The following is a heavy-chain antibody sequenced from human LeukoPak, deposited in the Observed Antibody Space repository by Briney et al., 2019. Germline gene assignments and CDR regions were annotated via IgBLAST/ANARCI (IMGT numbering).Heavy chain of an antibody. CDR2: INPNSGNT. CDR3: ARGSWECSGGSCLDYYYYYYMDV. CDR1: GYTFTGYY. V-gene: IGHV1-8*02. J-gene: IGHJ6*03. Sequence: ASVKVSCKASGYTFTGYYMHWVRQAPGQGLEWMGWINPNSGNTGYAQKFQGRVTMTRNTSISTAYMELSSLRSEDTAVYYCARGSWECSGGSCLDYYYYYYMDVWGKGTTVTISS. D-gene: IGHD2-15*01.